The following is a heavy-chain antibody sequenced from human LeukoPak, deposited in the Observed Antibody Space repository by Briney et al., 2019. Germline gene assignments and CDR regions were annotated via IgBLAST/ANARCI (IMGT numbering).Heavy chain of an antibody. CDR1: GFTFSSYT. J-gene: IGHJ3*02. CDR3: ARFTGNAFDI. CDR2: INYNGGNT. Sequence: GGSLRLSCAASGFTFSSYTMHWVRQAPGRRLEYVSAINYNGGNTYYGNSVKGRFTISRDNSKNTLYLQMGSLRAVDTAVYYCARFTGNAFDIWGQGTMVTVSS. V-gene: IGHV3-64*01. D-gene: IGHD3-10*01.